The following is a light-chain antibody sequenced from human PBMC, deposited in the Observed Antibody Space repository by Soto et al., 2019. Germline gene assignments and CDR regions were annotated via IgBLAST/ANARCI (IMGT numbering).Light chain of an antibody. V-gene: IGLV2-14*01. CDR3: SSFTTSSTRV. CDR2: EVS. Sequence: QSALTQPPSASGSPGQSVTISCTGTTSDIGAYNYVSWYQQRPGKAPKLIIYEVSNRPSGVSNRFSGSKSGNTASLTISGLQAEDEADYYCSSFTTSSTRVFGGGTKLTVL. CDR1: TSDIGAYNY. J-gene: IGLJ3*02.